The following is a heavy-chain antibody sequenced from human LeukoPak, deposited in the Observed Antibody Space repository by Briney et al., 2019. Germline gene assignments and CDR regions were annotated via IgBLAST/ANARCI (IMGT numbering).Heavy chain of an antibody. V-gene: IGHV3-23*01. CDR3: ARGGYYDSSGYSNY. CDR2: ISGRDGYT. CDR1: GFTFSSYA. Sequence: GGSLRLSCAASGFTFSSYAMSWVRQAPGKGLEWVSAISGRDGYTYYADSVKGRFTISRDNSKDTLFLHMSSLRAEDTAVYYCARGGYYDSSGYSNYWGQGTLVTVSS. J-gene: IGHJ4*02. D-gene: IGHD3-22*01.